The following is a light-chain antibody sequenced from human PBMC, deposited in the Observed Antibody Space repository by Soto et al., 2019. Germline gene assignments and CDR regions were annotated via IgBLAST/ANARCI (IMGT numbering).Light chain of an antibody. CDR1: QSVNTF. V-gene: IGKV3-11*01. CDR3: QQRAKWPLT. Sequence: EIELTQSPVTLSLSPGEGATLSCRASQSVNTFLAWYQQKPGQTPRLLIYDTSNRATGIPARFSGSGSGTDFTPTISSLEPEDFAIYYCQQRAKWPLTFGGGTKVEIK. J-gene: IGKJ4*01. CDR2: DTS.